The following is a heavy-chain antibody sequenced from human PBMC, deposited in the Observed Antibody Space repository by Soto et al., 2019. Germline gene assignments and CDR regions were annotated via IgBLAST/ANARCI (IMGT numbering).Heavy chain of an antibody. CDR3: SRDHPYDANWFDS. D-gene: IGHD5-12*01. CDR2: ISYDGSNK. V-gene: IGHV3-30*03. J-gene: IGHJ5*01. CDR1: GFTFSSYG. Sequence: GGSLRLSCAASGFTFSSYGMHWVRQAPGKGLEWVAVISYDGSNKYYADSVKGRFTISRDNSKNTLYLQMNSLRAEDTAVYYCSRDHPYDANWFDSWGQGTLVTVSS.